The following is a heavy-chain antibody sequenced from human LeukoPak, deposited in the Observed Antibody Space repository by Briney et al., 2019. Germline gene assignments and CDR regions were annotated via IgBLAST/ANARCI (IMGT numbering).Heavy chain of an antibody. CDR2: ISDSSRNT. V-gene: IGHV3-23*01. Sequence: GGSLRLSCAASGFTFSSYAMSWVRQTPGKGLEWISAISDSSRNTYYADSVKGRFTISRDNSKNTLYLQISSLRAEDTAVYYCAKDGRELLEGEFDYWGQGTPVTVSS. D-gene: IGHD3-10*01. CDR3: AKDGRELLEGEFDY. CDR1: GFTFSSYA. J-gene: IGHJ4*02.